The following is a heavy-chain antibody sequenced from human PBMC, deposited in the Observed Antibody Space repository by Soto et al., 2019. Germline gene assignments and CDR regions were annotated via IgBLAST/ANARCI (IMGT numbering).Heavy chain of an antibody. CDR1: GGSNSSYY. J-gene: IGHJ3*02. CDR3: ARRYGSAFDI. CDR2: IYYSGST. V-gene: IGHV4-59*12. Sequence: QVQLQESGPGLVKPSETLSLTCTVTGGSNSSYYWSWIRQPPAQGLEWIGYIYYSGSTTHNPSLKRRVTISVDTSKNPFSLKLSSVPAADTAVYYCARRYGSAFDIWGQGTMVTVSS. D-gene: IGHD3-10*01.